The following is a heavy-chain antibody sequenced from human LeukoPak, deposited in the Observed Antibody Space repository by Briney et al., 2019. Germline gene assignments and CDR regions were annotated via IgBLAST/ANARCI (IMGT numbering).Heavy chain of an antibody. Sequence: SETLSLTCTVSGGSISSYYWSWIRQPAGRGVEWIGRIFSSGSTNYNPSLKSRVTISVVTYKNQFSLKLSSVTAADTTVYYCARGGYCSRTSCYTEGYWFDPWGQGTLVTVSS. CDR3: ARGGYCSRTSCYTEGYWFDP. V-gene: IGHV4-4*07. D-gene: IGHD2-2*02. CDR2: IFSSGST. CDR1: GGSISSYY. J-gene: IGHJ5*02.